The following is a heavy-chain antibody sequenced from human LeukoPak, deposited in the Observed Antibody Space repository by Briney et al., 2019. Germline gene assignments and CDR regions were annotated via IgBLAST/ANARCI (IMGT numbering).Heavy chain of an antibody. CDR3: ARLLDYGDYGTANFDC. Sequence: GGSLRLSCVASGFTFSNYWMSWIRQAPGRGLEWLANIKEDGSERYSVDSVKGRFIISRDNARNSLYLQMNSLRAEDTAIYYCARLLDYGDYGTANFDCWGQGTLVTVSS. CDR1: GFTFSNYW. CDR2: IKEDGSER. D-gene: IGHD4-17*01. J-gene: IGHJ4*02. V-gene: IGHV3-7*01.